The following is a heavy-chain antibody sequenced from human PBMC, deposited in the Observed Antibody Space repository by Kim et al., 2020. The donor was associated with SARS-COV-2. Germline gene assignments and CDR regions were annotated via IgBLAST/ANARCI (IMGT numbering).Heavy chain of an antibody. CDR2: ICCRGSST. J-gene: IGHJ6*02. V-gene: IGHV3-23*01. D-gene: IGHD5-12*01. CDR1: GFTFNNYA. Sequence: GGSLRLSCAASGFTFNNYAMHWVRQAPGKGLEWVASICCRGSSTYYPDSLKGRFTVSRDNSKNTLYLQMNSLTAEDTAVYYCAKQGYICRLNTYYCMDLWGRGTTVTVSS. CDR3: AKQGYICRLNTYYCMDL.